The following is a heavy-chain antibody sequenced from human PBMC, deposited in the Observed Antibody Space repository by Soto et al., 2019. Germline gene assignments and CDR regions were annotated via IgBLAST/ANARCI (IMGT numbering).Heavy chain of an antibody. Sequence: PSETLSLTCSVSGASIDTGSYYWSWIRQHPGKGLEWIGYIYYSGSTYFNPSLRSRVTISVDTSRNQFSLKLRSVTAADTAIYFCARASPHYYYATEAWGQWTTVTVSS. CDR3: ARASPHYYYATEA. CDR1: GASIDTGSYY. V-gene: IGHV4-31*03. J-gene: IGHJ6*02. CDR2: IYYSGST.